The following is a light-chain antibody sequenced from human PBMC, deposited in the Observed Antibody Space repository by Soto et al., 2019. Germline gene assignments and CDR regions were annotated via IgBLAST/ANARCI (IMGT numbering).Light chain of an antibody. CDR3: HQSYIMPWT. CDR2: TAS. CDR1: ENINIY. V-gene: IGKV1-39*01. J-gene: IGKJ1*01. Sequence: DVQMTQSPSSLSASVGDSVTITCRASENINIYLNWYQQKPGNAPKLLIYTASSLQSGVPSRFSGGGSGTDFTLTIDSLQPEDFATYYCHQSYIMPWTFGQGTKVDIK.